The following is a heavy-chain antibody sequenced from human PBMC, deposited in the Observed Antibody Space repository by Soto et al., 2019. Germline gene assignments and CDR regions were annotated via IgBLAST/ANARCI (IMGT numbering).Heavy chain of an antibody. CDR1: GGSISSGGYY. V-gene: IGHV4-31*03. J-gene: IGHJ3*01. CDR3: ARVGCYDGSGYNAFGV. Sequence: QVQLQESGPGLVKPSQTLSLTCTVSGGSISSGGYYWSWIRQHPGKGLEWIGYIYYSGSTYYNPSLKSRVTISVDTSKNQFSLKLISVTAADTAVYYCARVGCYDGSGYNAFGVWGQGTLVTVSS. D-gene: IGHD3-22*01. CDR2: IYYSGST.